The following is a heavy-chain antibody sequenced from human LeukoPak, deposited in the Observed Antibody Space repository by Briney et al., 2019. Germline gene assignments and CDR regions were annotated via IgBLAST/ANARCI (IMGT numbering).Heavy chain of an antibody. J-gene: IGHJ6*02. Sequence: GGSLRLSCAASGFTFSSFAMHWVRQAPGKGLEWVAVISYDGSNKYDADSVKGRFTISRDNSKNTLHLQMNSLRSEDTAVYYCARPVAYYDFWSGYSGGYYYYGMDVWGQGTTVTVSS. CDR2: ISYDGSNK. CDR1: GFTFSSFA. CDR3: ARPVAYYDFWSGYSGGYYYYGMDV. D-gene: IGHD3-3*01. V-gene: IGHV3-30-3*01.